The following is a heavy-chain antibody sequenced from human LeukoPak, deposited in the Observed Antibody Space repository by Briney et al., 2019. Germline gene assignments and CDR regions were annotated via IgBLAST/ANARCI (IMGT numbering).Heavy chain of an antibody. Sequence: PSETLSLTCTVSGGSISSYYWSWIRQPPGKGLEWIGYIYYSGSTNYNPSLKSRVTISVDTSKNQFSLKLSSVTAADTAVYYCAREGNDYSKKGKVYYYGMDVWGQGTTVTVSS. CDR1: GGSISSYY. V-gene: IGHV4-59*01. D-gene: IGHD4-4*01. J-gene: IGHJ6*02. CDR2: IYYSGST. CDR3: AREGNDYSKKGKVYYYGMDV.